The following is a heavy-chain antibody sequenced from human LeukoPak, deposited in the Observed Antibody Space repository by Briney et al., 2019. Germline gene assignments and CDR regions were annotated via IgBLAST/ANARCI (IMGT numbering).Heavy chain of an antibody. V-gene: IGHV4-34*01. CDR3: TRXPHSDWPLGAY. Sequence: SETLSLTCAVSGESFSGYYWSWIRQPPGKGLEWIGEFTHTGSTYYNPSLKSRVDISGDTSKNQLSLKLPSVTAADAAVYYCTRXPHSDWPLGAYWGQGVLVTVSS. J-gene: IGHJ4*02. CDR2: FTHTGST. CDR1: GESFSGYY. D-gene: IGHD6-19*01.